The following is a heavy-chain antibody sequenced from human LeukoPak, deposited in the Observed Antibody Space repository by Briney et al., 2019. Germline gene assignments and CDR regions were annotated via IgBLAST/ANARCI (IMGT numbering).Heavy chain of an antibody. CDR1: GFTFSNYD. CDR3: VKKGYSWSPRFDS. V-gene: IGHV3-23*01. CDR2: SGSGGST. D-gene: IGHD6-13*01. Sequence: GGSLRLSCEASGFTFSNYDMISGSGGSTYYGDSVKGRFTISRDNSKNTLYLQMNSLRAEDTATYYCVKKGYSWSPRFDSWGQGTLVTVSS. J-gene: IGHJ5*01.